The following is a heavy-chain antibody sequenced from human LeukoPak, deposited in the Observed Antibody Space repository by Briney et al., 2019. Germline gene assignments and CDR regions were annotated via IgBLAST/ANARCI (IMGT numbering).Heavy chain of an antibody. CDR2: IYYSVST. D-gene: IGHD6-13*01. CDR3: ARRESAAGQGSWFDP. J-gene: IGHJ5*02. CDR1: GGSISSSSYY. V-gene: IGHV4-61*05. Sequence: SETLSLTCTVSGGSISSSSYYWSWIRQPPGKGLEWIGYIYYSVSTNYNPSLKSRVTTSVDTSKNQFSLKLNSVTAADTAVYYWARRESAAGQGSWFDPWGQGILVTVSS.